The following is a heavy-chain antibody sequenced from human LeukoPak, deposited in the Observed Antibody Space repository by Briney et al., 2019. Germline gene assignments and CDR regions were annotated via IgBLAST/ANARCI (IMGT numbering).Heavy chain of an antibody. J-gene: IGHJ5*02. CDR2: IRSSSSYI. D-gene: IGHD2-15*01. Sequence: GGSLRLSCAASGFTFSSYSMNWVRQAPGKGLEWVSSIRSSSSYIYQADSVKGRFTISRDNAKNSLYLQMNSLRVEDTAVYYWGRPRGWCSGCRCRGWFGPWGQGTLVHVSS. CDR3: GRPRGWCSGCRCRGWFGP. CDR1: GFTFSSYS. V-gene: IGHV3-21*01.